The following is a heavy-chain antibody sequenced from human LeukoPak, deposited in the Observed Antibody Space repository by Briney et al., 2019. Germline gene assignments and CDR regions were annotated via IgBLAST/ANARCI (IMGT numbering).Heavy chain of an antibody. J-gene: IGHJ4*02. CDR1: GYTFTSYG. V-gene: IGHV1-2*02. Sequence: GASVNVSCKASGYTFTSYGVSWVRQAPGQGLEWMGWINPNSGGTNYAQKFQGRVTMTRDTSISTAYVELNRLSSDDTAVYYCVRDGDFDYWGQGTLVTVSS. CDR2: INPNSGGT. CDR3: VRDGDFDY. D-gene: IGHD3-10*01.